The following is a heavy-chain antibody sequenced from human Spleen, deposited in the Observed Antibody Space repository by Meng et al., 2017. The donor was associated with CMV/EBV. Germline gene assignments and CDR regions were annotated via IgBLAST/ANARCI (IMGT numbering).Heavy chain of an antibody. CDR3: ARDGAGATHYYFDY. CDR2: ISSSSSYI. D-gene: IGHD1-26*01. V-gene: IGHV3-21*01. J-gene: IGHJ4*02. CDR1: GFTFSSYS. Sequence: EVQLVASGGXLVKPGGSLXLFCAASGFTFSSYSMTWVRQAPGKGLEWVSSISSSSSYIYYADSVKGRFTISRDNAKNSLYLQMNSLRAEDTAVYYCARDGAGATHYYFDYWGQGTLVTVSS.